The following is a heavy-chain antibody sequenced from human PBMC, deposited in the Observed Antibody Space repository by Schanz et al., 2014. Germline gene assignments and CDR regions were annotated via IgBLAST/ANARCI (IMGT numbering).Heavy chain of an antibody. Sequence: QVQLVESGGGVVQPGTSLRLSCAASGFTFRGHAMHWVRQAPGQGLEKVVVTSTDGTKTYYAASVRGRFTISRDNSKNTVYLQMNSLRSEDTAVYYCTRDRGALINHNDALDLWGQGTMVSVSS. CDR1: GFTFRGHA. V-gene: IGHV3-30*04. CDR3: TRDRGALINHNDALDL. CDR2: TSTDGTKT. D-gene: IGHD3-16*01. J-gene: IGHJ3*01.